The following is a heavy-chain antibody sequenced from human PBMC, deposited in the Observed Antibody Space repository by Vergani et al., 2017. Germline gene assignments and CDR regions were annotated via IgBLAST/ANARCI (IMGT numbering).Heavy chain of an antibody. CDR3: ARRTLGYCSGGSCYFDY. D-gene: IGHD2-15*01. CDR2: INPNSGGT. CDR1: GYTFTGYY. J-gene: IGHJ4*02. Sequence: QVQLVQSGAEVKKPGASVKVSCKASGYTFTGYYMHWVRQAPGQGLEWMGCINPNSGGTNYAQKVQGRVTMTRDTSISTAYMELSRLRSDDTAVYYCARRTLGYCSGGSCYFDYWGQGTLVTVSS. V-gene: IGHV1-2*02.